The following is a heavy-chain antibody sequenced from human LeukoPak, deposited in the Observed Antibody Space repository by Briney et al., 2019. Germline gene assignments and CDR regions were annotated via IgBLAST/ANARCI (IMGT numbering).Heavy chain of an antibody. V-gene: IGHV1-69*04. Sequence: SVKVSCKASGGTFSSYAISWVRHAPGQGLECMGRIIPILGIANYAQKFQGRVTITADKSTSTAYMELSSLRSEDTAVYYCAMIAAAGTGVDYWGQGTLVTVSS. CDR3: AMIAAAGTGVDY. CDR2: IIPILGIA. J-gene: IGHJ4*02. CDR1: GGTFSSYA. D-gene: IGHD6-13*01.